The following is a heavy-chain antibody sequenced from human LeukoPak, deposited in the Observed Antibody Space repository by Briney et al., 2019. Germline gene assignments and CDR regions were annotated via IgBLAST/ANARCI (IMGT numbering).Heavy chain of an antibody. D-gene: IGHD3-10*01. CDR2: IYHSGST. CDR3: ARVGSTRGYCYYGMDV. J-gene: IGHJ6*02. Sequence: PSETLSLTCAVSGGSINSSNWWSWVRQPPGKGLEWIGEIYHSGSTNYNPSLKSRVTISVDKSKNLFSLKLSSVTAADTAVYYCARVGSTRGYCYYGMDVWGQGTTVTVSS. V-gene: IGHV4-4*02. CDR1: GGSINSSNW.